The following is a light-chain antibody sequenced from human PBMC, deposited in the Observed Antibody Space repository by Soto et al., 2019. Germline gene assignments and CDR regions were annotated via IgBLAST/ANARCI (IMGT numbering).Light chain of an antibody. CDR1: GGSIASNY. CDR3: QSFDSSDQV. Sequence: NFMLTQPHSVSESPGKTITISCTRSGGSIASNYVQWYQQRPGSSPTTVIYEDDRRPSEVPDRFSGSIDSSSNSASLTISGLRTEDEATYFCQSFDSSDQVFGGGTKVTVL. J-gene: IGLJ3*02. CDR2: EDD. V-gene: IGLV6-57*01.